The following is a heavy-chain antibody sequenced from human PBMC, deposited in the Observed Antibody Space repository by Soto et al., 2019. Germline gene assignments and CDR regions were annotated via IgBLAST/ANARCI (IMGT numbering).Heavy chain of an antibody. Sequence: GGSLRLSCAASGFTFSSYAMNWVRQAPGKGLEWVAIISYDGSNKYYEDSVKGRFTISRDNSKNTLYLQINSLRAEDADVYYFSSDRGLLGCITASCYDFDFWGQGTLVTVSS. V-gene: IGHV3-30-3*01. CDR1: GFTFSSYA. CDR2: ISYDGSNK. J-gene: IGHJ4*02. D-gene: IGHD2-2*01. CDR3: SSDRGLLGCITASCYDFDF.